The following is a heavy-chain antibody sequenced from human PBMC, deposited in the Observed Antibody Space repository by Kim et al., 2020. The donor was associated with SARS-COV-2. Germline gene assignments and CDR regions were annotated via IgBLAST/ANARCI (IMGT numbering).Heavy chain of an antibody. CDR1: GFTFSSYA. J-gene: IGHJ4*02. CDR2: ISGSGGST. Sequence: GGSLRLSCAASGFTFSSYAMSWVRQAPGKGLEWVSAISGSGGSTYYADSVKGRFTISRDNSKNTLYLQMNSLRAEDTAVYYCAKDVGIYSSGWYGPGYDYWGQGTLVTVSS. CDR3: AKDVGIYSSGWYGPGYDY. V-gene: IGHV3-23*01. D-gene: IGHD6-19*01.